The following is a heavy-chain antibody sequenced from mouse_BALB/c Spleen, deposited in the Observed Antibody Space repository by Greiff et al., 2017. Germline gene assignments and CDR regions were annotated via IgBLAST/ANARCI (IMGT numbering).Heavy chain of an antibody. D-gene: IGHD1-1*01. J-gene: IGHJ2*01. V-gene: IGHV1S81*02. CDR2: INPSNGGT. Sequence: QVQLQQPGAELVKPGASVKLSCKASGYTFTSYYMYWVKQRPGQGLEWIGGINPSNGGTNFNEKFKSKATLTVDTSSSTAYMQLSSLTSEDSAVYYCTRSLLLRYYFDDWGQGTTLTVSS. CDR3: TRSLLLRYYFDD. CDR1: GYTFTSYY.